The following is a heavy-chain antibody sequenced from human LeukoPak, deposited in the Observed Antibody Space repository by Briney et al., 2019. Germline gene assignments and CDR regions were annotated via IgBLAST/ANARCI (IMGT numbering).Heavy chain of an antibody. CDR1: GYTFSDFD. CDR3: ARESRLLWFGELPIDY. Sequence: ASVTVSCTTSGYTFSDFDISWVRQAPGQGLEWLGWISIYNRNTNSAQKFQGRLTMTTDTSTSTAYMELSGLRSDDTAVYYCARESRLLWFGELPIDYWGQGTLVTVSS. D-gene: IGHD3-10*01. CDR2: ISIYNRNT. V-gene: IGHV1-18*01. J-gene: IGHJ4*02.